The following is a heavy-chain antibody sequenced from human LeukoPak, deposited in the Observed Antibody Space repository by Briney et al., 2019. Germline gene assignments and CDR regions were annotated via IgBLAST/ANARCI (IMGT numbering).Heavy chain of an antibody. CDR3: AKSVRTAPFEY. Sequence: SETLSLTCTVSGASISRNYCSWIRQPPGKGREWIGYIYSSGSTNSNPSLKSRLTMSVATSKNQCSLRLTSVTAATTAFFSCAKSVRTAPFEYSGEGTLVTVSS. CDR1: GASISRNY. J-gene: IGHJ4*02. CDR2: IYSSGST. D-gene: IGHD2-21*02. V-gene: IGHV4-59*08.